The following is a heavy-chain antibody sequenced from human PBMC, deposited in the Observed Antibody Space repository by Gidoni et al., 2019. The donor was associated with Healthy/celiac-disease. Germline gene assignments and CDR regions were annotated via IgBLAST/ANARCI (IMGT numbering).Heavy chain of an antibody. D-gene: IGHD5-18*01. V-gene: IGHV3-66*01. Sequence: EVQLVESGGGLVQPGGSLRLSCAASGFTVSSNYMSWVRQAPGKGLEWVSVIYSGGSTYYADSVKGRCTISRDNSKNTLYLQMNSLRAEDTAVYYCARGQRGYILGFDYWGQGTLVTVSS. CDR2: IYSGGST. CDR3: ARGQRGYILGFDY. J-gene: IGHJ4*02. CDR1: GFTVSSNY.